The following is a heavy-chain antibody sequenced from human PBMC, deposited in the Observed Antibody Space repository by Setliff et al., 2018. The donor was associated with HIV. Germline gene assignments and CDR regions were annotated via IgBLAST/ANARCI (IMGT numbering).Heavy chain of an antibody. Sequence: PSETLSLTCTVSNGSITGGDYYWSWIRQHPGKGLEWIGTIYYSGTAFFSGTAFYSPSAYSNPSLGSRLTLSIDTSQNHFSLKLTSMTAADTAIYYCAGSDGDPGPVDWFFDLWGRGTLVTSPQ. J-gene: IGHJ2*01. CDR2: IYYSGTAFFSGTAFYSPSA. CDR3: AGSDGDPGPVDWFFDL. V-gene: IGHV4-31*02. CDR1: NGSITGGDYY.